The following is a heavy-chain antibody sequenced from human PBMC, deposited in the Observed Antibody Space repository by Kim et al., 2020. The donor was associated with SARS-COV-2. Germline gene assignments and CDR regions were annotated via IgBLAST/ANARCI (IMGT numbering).Heavy chain of an antibody. Sequence: SETLSLTCAVYGGSFSGYYWSWIRQPPGKGLEWIGEINHSGSTNYNPSPKSRVTISVETSKNQFSLKLSSVTAADTAVYYCAREGFGELLSDLLDAFDIWGQGTLAPVSS. CDR3: AREGFGELLSDLLDAFDI. V-gene: IGHV4-34*01. CDR1: GGSFSGYY. D-gene: IGHD3-10*01. CDR2: INHSGST. J-gene: IGHJ3*02.